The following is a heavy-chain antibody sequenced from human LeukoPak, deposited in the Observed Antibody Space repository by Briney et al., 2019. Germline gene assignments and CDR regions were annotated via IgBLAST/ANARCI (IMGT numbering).Heavy chain of an antibody. J-gene: IGHJ5*02. V-gene: IGHV3-7*01. D-gene: IGHD6-19*01. CDR3: ARDRGSGWYGDWFDP. Sequence: GGSLRLSCAASGFTFSSYWMSWVRQAPGKGLEWVANIKQDGSEKYYVDSVKGRFTISRDNAKNSLYLQMNSLGAEDTAVYYCARDRGSGWYGDWFDPWGQGTLVTVSS. CDR1: GFTFSSYW. CDR2: IKQDGSEK.